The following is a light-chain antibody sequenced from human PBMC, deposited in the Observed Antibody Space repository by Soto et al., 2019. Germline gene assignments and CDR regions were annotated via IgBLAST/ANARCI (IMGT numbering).Light chain of an antibody. CDR3: ASWDDSLDGYV. CDR1: SSNIGGNP. Sequence: QSVLTQPSSASGTPGQRGTISCSGSSSNIGGNPVNWFQQLPGTAPKLLIYSKNQRPSGVPDRFSGSKSGTSASLAISGLQSDDEADYYCASWDDSLDGYVFGTGTKVTVL. CDR2: SKN. J-gene: IGLJ1*01. V-gene: IGLV1-44*01.